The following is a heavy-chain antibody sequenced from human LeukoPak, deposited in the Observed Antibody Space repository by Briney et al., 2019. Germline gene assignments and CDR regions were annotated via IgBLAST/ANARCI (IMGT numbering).Heavy chain of an antibody. V-gene: IGHV3-20*04. Sequence: GGSLRLSCAASGFTFDDYGMSWVRQAPGKGLEWVSGINWNGGSTGYADSVKGRFTISRDNAKNSLYLQMNSLRAEDTALYYCARDGTGYSYGFEYCWGQGTLVTVSS. CDR1: GFTFDDYG. CDR2: INWNGGST. CDR3: ARDGTGYSYGFEYC. D-gene: IGHD5-18*01. J-gene: IGHJ4*02.